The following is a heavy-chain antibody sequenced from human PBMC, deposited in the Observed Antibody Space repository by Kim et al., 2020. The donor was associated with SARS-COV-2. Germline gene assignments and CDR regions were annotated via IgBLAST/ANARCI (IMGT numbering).Heavy chain of an antibody. CDR1: GFTFSSYS. V-gene: IGHV3-30*04. Sequence: GGSLRLSCAASGFTFSSYSMHWVRQAPGKGLEWVAVISDDGSDKYYADSVKGRFTISRDNSKNTLYVQMNSLRAEDTAVYYCATIALGDTDDYWGQGTLVTVSS. CDR2: ISDDGSDK. J-gene: IGHJ4*02. D-gene: IGHD6-13*01. CDR3: ATIALGDTDDY.